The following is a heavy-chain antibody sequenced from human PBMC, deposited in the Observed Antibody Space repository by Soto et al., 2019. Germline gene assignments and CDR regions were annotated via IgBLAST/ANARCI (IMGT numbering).Heavy chain of an antibody. Sequence: EVQLLESGGGLVQSAGSLRLSCEASGLTFSSYAMNWVRQAPGKGLEWVSRISGSGGTTYYTDSVRGRFTISRDNSKNTLYLQMNSLRAEDTAVYYCAKSHMITFGGLIGIDAFDIWGQGTMVTVSS. D-gene: IGHD3-16*02. J-gene: IGHJ3*02. V-gene: IGHV3-23*01. CDR1: GLTFSSYA. CDR3: AKSHMITFGGLIGIDAFDI. CDR2: ISGSGGTT.